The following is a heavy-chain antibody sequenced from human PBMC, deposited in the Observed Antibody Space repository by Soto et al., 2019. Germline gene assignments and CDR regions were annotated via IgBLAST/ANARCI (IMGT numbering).Heavy chain of an antibody. CDR2: IIPIFGTA. CDR3: ARVWRSTPYYYYYYGMDV. CDR1: GGTFSSYA. J-gene: IGHJ6*02. V-gene: IGHV1-69*13. D-gene: IGHD3-16*01. Sequence: SVKVSCKASGGTFSSYAISWVRQAPGQGLEWMGGIIPIFGTANYAQKFQGRVTITADESTSTAYMELSSLRSEDTAVYYCARVWRSTPYYYYYYGMDVWGQGTTVTVS.